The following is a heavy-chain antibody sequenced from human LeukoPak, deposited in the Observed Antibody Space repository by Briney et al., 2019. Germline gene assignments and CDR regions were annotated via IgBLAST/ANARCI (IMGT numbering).Heavy chain of an antibody. D-gene: IGHD6-19*01. J-gene: IGHJ6*02. Sequence: ASVKVSCKASGYTFTSYDINRVRQATGQGLEWMGWMNPNSGNTGYAQKFQGRVTMTRNTSISTAYMELSSLRSEDTAVYYCAREGSGWYTYYYYGMDVWGQGTTVTVSS. CDR2: MNPNSGNT. V-gene: IGHV1-8*01. CDR1: GYTFTSYD. CDR3: AREGSGWYTYYYYGMDV.